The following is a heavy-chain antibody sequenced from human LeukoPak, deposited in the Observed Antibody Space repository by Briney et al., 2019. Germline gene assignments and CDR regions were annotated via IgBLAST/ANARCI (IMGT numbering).Heavy chain of an antibody. J-gene: IGHJ5*02. CDR3: AKDFSAGGNYGYGRFDP. Sequence: GGSLRLSCAASGFTFDDYAMHWVRQAPGKGLEWVSAISWNSGSIGYADSVKGRFTISRDNSENTLYLQMNSLRAEDTGVYYCAKDFSAGGNYGYGRFDPWGQGTLVTVSS. CDR2: ISWNSGSI. CDR1: GFTFDDYA. D-gene: IGHD4-17*01. V-gene: IGHV3-9*01.